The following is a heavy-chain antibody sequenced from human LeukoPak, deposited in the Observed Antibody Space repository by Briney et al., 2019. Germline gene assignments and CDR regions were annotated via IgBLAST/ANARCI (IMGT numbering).Heavy chain of an antibody. V-gene: IGHV4-34*01. Sequence: SETLSLTCAVYGGSFSGYYWSWIRQPPGKGLEWIGEINHSGSTNHNPSLKSRVTISVDTSKNQFSLKLSSVTAADTAVYYCARATTMVRGVMGAYDYWGQGTLVTVSS. CDR3: ARATTMVRGVMGAYDY. D-gene: IGHD3-10*01. CDR2: INHSGST. CDR1: GGSFSGYY. J-gene: IGHJ4*02.